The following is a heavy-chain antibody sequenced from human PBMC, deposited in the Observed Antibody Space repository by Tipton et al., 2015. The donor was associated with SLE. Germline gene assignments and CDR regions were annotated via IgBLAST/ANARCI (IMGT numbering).Heavy chain of an antibody. J-gene: IGHJ6*02. CDR3: ARHSSTSCSVACYYSYGMDV. D-gene: IGHD2-2*01. V-gene: IGHV1-2*02. CDR1: GYTFTGYY. CDR2: INPNSGVT. Sequence: QSGAEVKKPGASVKVSCKASGYTFTGYYIHWVRQAPGQGLEWMGWINPNSGVTSFSQKFQGRVTMTRDTSINTAYMELSRLRSGDTAVYYCARHSSTSCSVACYYSYGMDVWGQGTTVTVSS.